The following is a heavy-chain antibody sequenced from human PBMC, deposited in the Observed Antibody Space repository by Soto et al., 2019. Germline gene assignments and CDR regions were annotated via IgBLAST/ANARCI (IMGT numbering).Heavy chain of an antibody. CDR1: GDFISNTTYY. Sequence: ATLSLTCSVSGDFISNTTYYWAWVRQAPGKGLEWVGSIYFSGSGTSHYNPSLKSRVTISVDTSKNQFSLKLTSVTAADTAVYYCARPRYSFGTSGYYPLDYWGQGTLVTVSS. D-gene: IGHD3-22*01. CDR3: ARPRYSFGTSGYYPLDY. J-gene: IGHJ4*02. CDR2: IYFSGSGTS. V-gene: IGHV4-39*01.